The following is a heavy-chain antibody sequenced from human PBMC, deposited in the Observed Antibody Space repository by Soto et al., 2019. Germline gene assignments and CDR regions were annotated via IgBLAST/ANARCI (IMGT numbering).Heavy chain of an antibody. V-gene: IGHV3-23*01. J-gene: IGHJ4*02. D-gene: IGHD3-22*01. CDR1: GFTFSSYA. CDR3: AKDADYYDSGH. Sequence: EVQLLESGGGLVQPGGSLRLSCAASGFTFSSYAMSWVRQAPGKGLEWVSAVSGSGGSTYYADAVNGRFTISRDNSKNLLYLQMSSLRAEDTAVYYCAKDADYYDSGHWGQGTLVTVSS. CDR2: VSGSGGST.